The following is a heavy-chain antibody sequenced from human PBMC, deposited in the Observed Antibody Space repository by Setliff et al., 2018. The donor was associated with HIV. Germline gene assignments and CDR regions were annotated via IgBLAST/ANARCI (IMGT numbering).Heavy chain of an antibody. CDR1: GASFIRSRYY. CDR2: VYTTGSA. Sequence: SETLSLTCTVSGASFIRSRYYWSWIRQPAGKGLEWIGHVYTTGSASYNPSLESRVTILEALSKNQFSLNLDSVTAADTAVYYCSRGVWAFDSWDQGTQVTVSS. D-gene: IGHD3-16*01. V-gene: IGHV4-61*10. CDR3: SRGVWAFDS. J-gene: IGHJ4*02.